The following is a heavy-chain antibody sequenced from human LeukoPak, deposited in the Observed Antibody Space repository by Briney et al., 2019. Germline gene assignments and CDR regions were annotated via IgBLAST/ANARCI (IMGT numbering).Heavy chain of an antibody. J-gene: IGHJ4*02. Sequence: GGSLRFSCAASGFNFTNAWMTWVRQAPGKWLEWVGRIKSETDGGTIHYGAPVKGRFIISRDDSKNTVGLQMNSLKTEDTGVYYCTTSIVGTTAYWGQGTLVIVSS. V-gene: IGHV3-15*01. CDR1: GFNFTNAW. CDR3: TTSIVGTTAY. D-gene: IGHD1-26*01. CDR2: IKSETDGGTI.